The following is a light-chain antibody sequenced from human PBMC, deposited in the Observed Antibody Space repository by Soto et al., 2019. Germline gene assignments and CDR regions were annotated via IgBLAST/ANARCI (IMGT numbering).Light chain of an antibody. CDR2: VVS. J-gene: IGLJ2*01. CDR1: SSDVGGYDY. Sequence: QSALTQPASVSGSPGQSITISCTGTSSDVGGYDYVSWHQHHPGKAPKLMIYVVSNRPSGVSNRFSGSKSGNTASLTISGLQAEDEADYYCSSYTNTNTVLFGGGTQLTVL. V-gene: IGLV2-14*03. CDR3: SSYTNTNTVL.